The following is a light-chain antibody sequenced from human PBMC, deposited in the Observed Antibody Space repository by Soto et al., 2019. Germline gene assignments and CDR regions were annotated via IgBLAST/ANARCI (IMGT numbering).Light chain of an antibody. Sequence: DIQMTQSPSSLSAFVGDSITITCQASQDIKNYLNWYQHKPGNAPKLLIYDAFKSDTGVPSRCSGSGAGIDFTFTINNLQPEDVATYFCPQYDSLPPTFGGGTRVDI. CDR2: DAF. V-gene: IGKV1-33*01. CDR1: QDIKNY. CDR3: PQYDSLPPT. J-gene: IGKJ4*01.